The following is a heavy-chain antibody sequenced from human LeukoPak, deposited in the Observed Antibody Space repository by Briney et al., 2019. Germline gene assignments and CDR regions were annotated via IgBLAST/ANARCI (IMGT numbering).Heavy chain of an antibody. CDR3: ARHSGAFDS. V-gene: IGHV3-53*01. CDR1: GFIFKNYV. J-gene: IGHJ4*02. D-gene: IGHD6-19*01. CDR2: IYSGGTT. Sequence: PGGSLRLSCAGSGFIFKNYVMTWVRQAPGKGLEWVSVIYSGGTTYYADSVKGRFTISRDNSKNTLYLQMNSLRAEDTAVYYCARHSGAFDSWGQGTLVTVSS.